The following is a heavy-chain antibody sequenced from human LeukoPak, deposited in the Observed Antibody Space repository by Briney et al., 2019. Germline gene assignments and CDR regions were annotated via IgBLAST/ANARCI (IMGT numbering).Heavy chain of an antibody. J-gene: IGHJ4*02. D-gene: IGHD6-19*01. CDR3: AKRGSGITVAADY. CDR2: IYYSGST. CDR1: GGSISSYY. Sequence: PSETLSLTCTVSGGSISSYYWSWIRQPPGKGLEWIGYIYYSGSTNYNPSLKSRVTISVDTSKNQFSLKLSSVTAADTAVYYCAKRGSGITVAADYWGQGTLVTVSS. V-gene: IGHV4-59*01.